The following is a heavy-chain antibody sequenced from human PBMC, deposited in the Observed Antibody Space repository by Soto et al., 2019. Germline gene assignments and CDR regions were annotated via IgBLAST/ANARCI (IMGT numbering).Heavy chain of an antibody. J-gene: IGHJ4*02. CDR1: GYDFTTYG. Sequence: QVHLVQSGAEVKKPGASVKVSCKGSGYDFTTYGITWLRQAPGQGLEWMAWISAHNGNTDYAQKLQGRVTVTRDTSTSTAYMELRSLRSDDTVVYYCTRGRCGDYWGQGALVTVSS. V-gene: IGHV1-18*01. CDR2: ISAHNGNT. CDR3: TRGRCGDY.